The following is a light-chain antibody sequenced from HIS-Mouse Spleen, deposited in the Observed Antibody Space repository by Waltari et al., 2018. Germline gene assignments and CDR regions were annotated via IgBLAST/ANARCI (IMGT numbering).Light chain of an antibody. CDR1: NLGDKY. CDR3: QAWDSSTAVV. J-gene: IGLJ2*01. Sequence: SYELTQPPSVSVSPGQTASITCSGDNLGDKYACWYQQKPGQSPVLVIYQDSKRPSGLPERFSGSNSGKTATLTISGTQAMDEADYYCQAWDSSTAVVFGGGTKLTVL. V-gene: IGLV3-1*01. CDR2: QDS.